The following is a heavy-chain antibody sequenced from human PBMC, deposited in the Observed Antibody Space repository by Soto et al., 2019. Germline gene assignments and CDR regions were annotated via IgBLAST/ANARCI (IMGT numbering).Heavy chain of an antibody. CDR2: INAGNGNT. D-gene: IGHD4-17*01. J-gene: IGHJ4*02. CDR1: GYTFTSYA. V-gene: IGHV1-3*01. CDR3: ARIYGDYLPFFAY. Sequence: ASVKVSCKASGYTFTSYATHWVRQAPGQRLEWMGWINAGNGNTKYSQKFQGRVTITRDTSASTAYMELSSLRSEDTAVYYCARIYGDYLPFFAYWGQGTLVTVSS.